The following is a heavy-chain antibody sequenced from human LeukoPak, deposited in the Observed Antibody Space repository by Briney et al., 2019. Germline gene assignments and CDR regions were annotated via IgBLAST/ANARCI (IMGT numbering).Heavy chain of an antibody. V-gene: IGHV3-11*04. CDR2: ISSSGSTI. D-gene: IGHD6-19*01. CDR3: ARDLLSSSGWYGQSDYFDY. CDR1: GFTFSDYY. J-gene: IGHJ4*02. Sequence: PGGSLRLSCAASGFTFSDYYMSWIRQAPGKGLEWVSYISSSGSTIYYADSVKGRFTISRDNAKNSLYLQMNSLRAEDTAVYYCARDLLSSSGWYGQSDYFDYWGQGTLVTVSS.